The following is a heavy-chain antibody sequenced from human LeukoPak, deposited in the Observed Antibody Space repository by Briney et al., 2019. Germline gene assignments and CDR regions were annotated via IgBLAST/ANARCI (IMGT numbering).Heavy chain of an antibody. CDR3: ARDRLGYDILTGYSDYYAMDV. CDR2: IWYDGSNK. Sequence: GGSLRLSCAASGFSFRSYGMHWVRQAPGKGLEGVAVIWYDGSNKYYADSVKGRFTISRDSSKNTMYLQMNSLRAEDTAVYYCARDRLGYDILTGYSDYYAMDVWGQGTTVTVSS. CDR1: GFSFRSYG. V-gene: IGHV3-33*01. D-gene: IGHD3-9*01. J-gene: IGHJ6*02.